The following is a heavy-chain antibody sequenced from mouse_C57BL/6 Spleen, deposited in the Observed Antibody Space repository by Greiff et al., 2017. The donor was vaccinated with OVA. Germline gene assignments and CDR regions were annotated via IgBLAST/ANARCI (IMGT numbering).Heavy chain of an antibody. Sequence: QVQLQQPGAELVRPGSSVKLSCKASGYTFTSYWMDWVKQRPGQGLEWIGNIYPSDSETHYNQKFKDKATLTVDKSSSTAYMQLSSLPSEDSSVYYCATYDYDGGDYWGQGTTLTVSS. CDR2: IYPSDSET. V-gene: IGHV1-61*01. J-gene: IGHJ2*01. CDR3: ATYDYDGGDY. CDR1: GYTFTSYW. D-gene: IGHD2-4*01.